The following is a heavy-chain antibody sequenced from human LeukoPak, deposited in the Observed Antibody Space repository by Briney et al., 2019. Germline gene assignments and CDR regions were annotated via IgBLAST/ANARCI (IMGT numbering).Heavy chain of an antibody. D-gene: IGHD3-22*01. J-gene: IGHJ4*02. Sequence: GGSLRLSCTVSGFTFSNFWMTWVRQTPGKGLEWVANIRGNGNDKNYVDSVKGRFTISRDNAKNSFYLQMNSLRADDMAVYYCARDYNYCPADSWGQGTLVTVSS. CDR3: ARDYNYCPADS. CDR1: GFTFSNFW. V-gene: IGHV3-7*03. CDR2: IRGNGNDK.